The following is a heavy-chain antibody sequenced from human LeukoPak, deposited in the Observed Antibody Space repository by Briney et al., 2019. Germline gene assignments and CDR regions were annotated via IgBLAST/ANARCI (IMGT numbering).Heavy chain of an antibody. J-gene: IGHJ3*02. CDR1: GVSISSFY. CDR3: ARGYYDSSGYSNAFDI. CDR2: NHYSGST. V-gene: IGHV4-59*01. D-gene: IGHD3-22*01. Sequence: PSETLSLTCSVSGVSISSFYWSWIRQPPGKGLEWIGFNHYSGSTNYNPSLKSRVTMSVDTSKNQFSLQLSSVTAADTAVYYCARGYYDSSGYSNAFDIWGQGTMVAV.